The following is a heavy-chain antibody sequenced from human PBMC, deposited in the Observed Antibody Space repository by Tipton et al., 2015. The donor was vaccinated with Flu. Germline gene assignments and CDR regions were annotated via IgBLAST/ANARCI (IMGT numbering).Heavy chain of an antibody. V-gene: IGHV4-39*07. J-gene: IGHJ6*02. Sequence: TLSLTCTVSGDSISGSNYYWGWIRQPPEKGLEWIGSIYYSGSTYYNPSLKSRVTISVDTSKNQFSLKVTSVTVADTAVYYCVRDNKQLVTFYYYYYGMDVWGQGTTVTVSS. CDR2: IYYSGST. CDR3: VRDNKQLVTFYYYYYGMDV. D-gene: IGHD6-6*01. CDR1: GDSISGSNYY.